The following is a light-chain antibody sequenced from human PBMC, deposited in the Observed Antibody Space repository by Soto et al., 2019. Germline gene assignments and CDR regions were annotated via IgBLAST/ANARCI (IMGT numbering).Light chain of an antibody. CDR2: SNN. V-gene: IGLV1-44*01. Sequence: QSVLTQPPSASGTPGQRVTISCSGSRSSIGSNTVNWYQHLPGMAPKLLIYSNNHRPSGVPDRFSASKAGASASLAISGLQSEDEGDYYCAAWDDSLNGQVFGGGTQLTVL. J-gene: IGLJ3*02. CDR3: AAWDDSLNGQV. CDR1: RSSIGSNT.